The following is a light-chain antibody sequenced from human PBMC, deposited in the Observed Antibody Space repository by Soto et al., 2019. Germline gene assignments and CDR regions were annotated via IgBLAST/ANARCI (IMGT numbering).Light chain of an antibody. CDR3: AAWDDSLSVFYV. CDR1: SSNLGSNY. Sequence: QSVLTQPPSASGTPGQRVTISCSGSSSNLGSNYVYWYQQLPATAPKLLIYRNNQRPSGVPDRFSGSKSGTSASLAISGLRSEDEADYYCAAWDDSLSVFYVFGTGTKVTVL. J-gene: IGLJ1*01. V-gene: IGLV1-47*01. CDR2: RNN.